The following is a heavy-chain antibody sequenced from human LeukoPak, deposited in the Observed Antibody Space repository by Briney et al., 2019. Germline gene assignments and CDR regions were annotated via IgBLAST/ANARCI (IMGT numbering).Heavy chain of an antibody. D-gene: IGHD1-26*01. V-gene: IGHV1-46*01. Sequence: ASVKVSCKASGYTFTSYYMHWVRQAPGQGLEWMGIINPSGGSTSYAQKFQGRVTMTRDTSTSTVYMELSSLRSEDTAVYYCARSPVGATFYYYYYMDVWGKGTTVTVSS. CDR3: ARSPVGATFYYYYYMDV. J-gene: IGHJ6*03. CDR1: GYTFTSYY. CDR2: INPSGGST.